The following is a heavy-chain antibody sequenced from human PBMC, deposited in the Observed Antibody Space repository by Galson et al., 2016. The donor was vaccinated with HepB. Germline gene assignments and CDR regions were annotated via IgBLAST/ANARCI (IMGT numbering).Heavy chain of an antibody. D-gene: IGHD2-2*01. V-gene: IGHV3-30*18. CDR1: GFTFSSYW. J-gene: IGHJ4*02. Sequence: SLRLSCAASGFTFSSYWMNWVRQAPGKGLEWVAVISYDGSFKYYADAVNGRFTISRDNSRSTLYLQMNSLRTEDTAVYYCANMKRTSPYCSGTNCFSRLWGPPFDYWGQGTLVTISS. CDR3: ANMKRTSPYCSGTNCFSRLWGPPFDY. CDR2: ISYDGSFK.